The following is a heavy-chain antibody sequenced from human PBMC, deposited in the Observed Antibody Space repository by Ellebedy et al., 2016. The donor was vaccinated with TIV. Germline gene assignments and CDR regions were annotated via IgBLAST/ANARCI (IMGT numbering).Heavy chain of an antibody. CDR3: ARSRQGYNAGADF. J-gene: IGHJ4*02. CDR1: GYHFNTHW. V-gene: IGHV5-51*01. D-gene: IGHD5-24*01. CDR2: IYPDDSGA. Sequence: KVSCKVSGYHFNTHWITWVRQVPGKGLEWVGIIYPDDSGARYSPSFQGQVTLSADKSTGTAYLQWTSLKASDSGMYFCARSRQGYNAGADFWGQGTLVTVSS.